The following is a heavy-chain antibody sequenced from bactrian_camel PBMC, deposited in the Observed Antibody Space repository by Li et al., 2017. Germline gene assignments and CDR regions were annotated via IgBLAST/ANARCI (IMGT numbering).Heavy chain of an antibody. CDR3: ARDVALVGAVTCLEQRAVNY. D-gene: IGHD7*01. J-gene: IGHJ4*01. V-gene: IGHV3S61*01. Sequence: SGGGSVQTGGSLRLSCTASKLTSDDFDMAWFRQAPGKEREGVAIIDSDGRRIYADSVKGRFTISRDNDKNTVYLQMNSLKPEDTGVYYCARDVALVGAVTCLEQRAVNYWGQGTQVTVS. CDR1: KLTSDDFD. CDR2: IDSDGRR.